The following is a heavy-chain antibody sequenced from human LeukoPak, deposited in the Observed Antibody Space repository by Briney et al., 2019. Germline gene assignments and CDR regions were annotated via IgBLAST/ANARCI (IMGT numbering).Heavy chain of an antibody. J-gene: IGHJ4*02. Sequence: ASVKVSCKASGYTFTGYDINWVRQAPGQGLEWMGRIIPILGIANYAQKFQGRVTITADKSTSTAYMELSSLRSEDTAVYYCARDYNGGPELWGQGTLVTVSS. CDR2: IIPILGIA. D-gene: IGHD4-23*01. CDR1: GYTFTGYD. V-gene: IGHV1-69*04. CDR3: ARDYNGGPEL.